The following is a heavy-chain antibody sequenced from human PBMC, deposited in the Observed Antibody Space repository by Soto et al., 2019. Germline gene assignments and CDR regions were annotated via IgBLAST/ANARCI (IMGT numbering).Heavy chain of an antibody. V-gene: IGHV3-15*01. D-gene: IGHD2-15*01. J-gene: IGHJ6*03. CDR1: GFTFSSYE. CDR2: IKSKTDGGTT. Sequence: GGSLRLSCAASGFTFSSYEMNWVRQAPGKGLEWVGRIKSKTDGGTTDYAAPVKGRFTISRDDSKNTLYLQMNSLKTEDTAVYYCTTSSDIVVVVAASWYYMDVWGKGTTVTVSS. CDR3: TTSSDIVVVVAASWYYMDV.